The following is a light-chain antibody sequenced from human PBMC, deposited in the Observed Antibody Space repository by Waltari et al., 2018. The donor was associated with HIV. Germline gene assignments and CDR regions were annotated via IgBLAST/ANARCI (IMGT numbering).Light chain of an antibody. CDR3: QSYDSALSGSV. Sequence: QSVLTQPPSVSGAPGQRVTISCTGSSSNIGAGYDVHWYQQLPGTAPKLVIYANDHRPSGVPDRFSGSKSGTSASLAITGLQAEDDADYYCQSYDSALSGSVFGGGTKLTVL. V-gene: IGLV1-40*01. J-gene: IGLJ2*01. CDR1: SSNIGAGYD. CDR2: AND.